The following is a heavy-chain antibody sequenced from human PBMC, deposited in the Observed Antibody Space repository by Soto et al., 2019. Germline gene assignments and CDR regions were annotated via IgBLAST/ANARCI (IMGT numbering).Heavy chain of an antibody. CDR1: GYNFAGYW. CDR3: ARGGVSTRTFDY. J-gene: IGHJ4*02. V-gene: IGHV5-51*01. D-gene: IGHD3-3*01. CDR2: IYPSDSDT. Sequence: GSLKISCKGYGYNFAGYWIAWVRQMPGKGLELMGIIYPSDSDTRYRPSFQGQVTISADKSISSAYLQWSSLRASDTAMYYCARGGVSTRTFDYWGQGTPVTGSS.